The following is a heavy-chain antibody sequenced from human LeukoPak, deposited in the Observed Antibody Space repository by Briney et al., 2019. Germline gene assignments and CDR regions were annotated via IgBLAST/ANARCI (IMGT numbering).Heavy chain of an antibody. CDR1: RGTFSSYA. J-gene: IGHJ4*02. D-gene: IGHD1-26*01. Sequence: SVKVSCKASRGTFSSYAISWVRQAPGQGLEWMGRIIPILGIANYAQKFQGRVTITADKSTSTAYMELSSLRSEDTAVYYCARDSVVGAPNDYWGQGTLVTVSS. CDR3: ARDSVVGAPNDY. CDR2: IIPILGIA. V-gene: IGHV1-69*04.